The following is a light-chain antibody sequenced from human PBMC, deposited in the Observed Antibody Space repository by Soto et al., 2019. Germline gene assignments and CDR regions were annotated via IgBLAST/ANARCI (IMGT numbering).Light chain of an antibody. CDR3: CSYTSSSTPWV. Sequence: QSVLTQPASVSGSPGQSITISCTGTSSDVGGYNYVSWYQQHPGKAPKLMIYDVSDRPSGISNRFSASKSGNTASLTISGLQAEDEADYYCCSYTSSSTPWVFGTGTKVTFL. CDR1: SSDVGGYNY. CDR2: DVS. V-gene: IGLV2-14*03. J-gene: IGLJ1*01.